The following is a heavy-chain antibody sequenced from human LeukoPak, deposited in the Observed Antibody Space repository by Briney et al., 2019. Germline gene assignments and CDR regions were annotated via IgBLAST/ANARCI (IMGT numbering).Heavy chain of an antibody. CDR2: INSDGSST. V-gene: IGHV3-74*01. D-gene: IGHD2-2*01. J-gene: IGHJ4*02. Sequence: GGSLRLSCAASGFTFSSYWMTWVRQAPGKGLVWVSRINSDGSSTSYADSVKGRFTISRDNAKNTLYLQMNSLRAEDTAVYYCARVYCSSTSCYSNHYFDYWGQGTLVTVSS. CDR1: GFTFSSYW. CDR3: ARVYCSSTSCYSNHYFDY.